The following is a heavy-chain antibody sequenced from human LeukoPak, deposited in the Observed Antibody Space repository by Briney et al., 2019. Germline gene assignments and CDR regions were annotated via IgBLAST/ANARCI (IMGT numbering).Heavy chain of an antibody. D-gene: IGHD3-22*01. CDR2: IYYSGST. Sequence: SETLSHTCTVSGGSISSYYWSWIRQPPGKGLEWIGYIYYSGSTNYNPSLKSRVTISVDTSKNQFSLKLSSVTAADTAVYYCASHGPTLHYYDSSGYSIDAFDIWGQGTMVTVSS. CDR1: GGSISSYY. J-gene: IGHJ3*02. CDR3: ASHGPTLHYYDSSGYSIDAFDI. V-gene: IGHV4-59*08.